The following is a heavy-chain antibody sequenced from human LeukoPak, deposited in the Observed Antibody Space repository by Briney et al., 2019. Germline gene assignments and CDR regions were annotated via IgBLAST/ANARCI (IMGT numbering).Heavy chain of an antibody. Sequence: SVKVSCKASGGTFSSYAISWVRQAPGQGLEWMGGIIPIFGTANYAQKFQGRVTITTDESTSTAYMELSSLRSEDTAVYYCASVSGYDYYYFDYWGQGTLVTVSS. V-gene: IGHV1-69*05. CDR2: IIPIFGTA. CDR1: GGTFSSYA. CDR3: ASVSGYDYYYFDY. D-gene: IGHD5-12*01. J-gene: IGHJ4*02.